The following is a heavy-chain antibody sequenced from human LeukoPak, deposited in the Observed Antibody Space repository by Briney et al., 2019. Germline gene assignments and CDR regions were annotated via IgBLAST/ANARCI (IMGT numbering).Heavy chain of an antibody. Sequence: GGSLRLSCAASGFTFSSYAMSWVRQAPGKGLEWVSAISGSGGSTYYADSVKGRFTISRDNCKNTLYLQMNSLRAEDTAVYYCAKEIAAAGTRSVEVTWGQGTLVTVSS. J-gene: IGHJ5*02. V-gene: IGHV3-23*01. CDR1: GFTFSSYA. CDR2: ISGSGGST. D-gene: IGHD6-13*01. CDR3: AKEIAAAGTRSVEVT.